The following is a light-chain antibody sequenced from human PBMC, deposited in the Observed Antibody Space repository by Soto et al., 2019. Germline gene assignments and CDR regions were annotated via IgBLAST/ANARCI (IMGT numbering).Light chain of an antibody. CDR3: QHRSSWPIT. J-gene: IGKJ5*01. Sequence: EIVLTQSPGTLSLSPGERATLSCRASQSVSGYLAWYQQKPGQAPRLLIYDISKRATGIPSRVSGSGSATDFTLTISSLEPEDFAVYYCQHRSSWPITFGQGTRLEIK. CDR2: DIS. V-gene: IGKV3-11*01. CDR1: QSVSGY.